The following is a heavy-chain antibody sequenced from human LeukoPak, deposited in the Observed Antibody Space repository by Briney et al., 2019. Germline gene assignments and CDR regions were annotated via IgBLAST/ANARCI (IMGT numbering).Heavy chain of an antibody. J-gene: IGHJ4*02. CDR3: ARGIDTSGWYDY. Sequence: PSETLSLTCAVSGSSINSGYYWGWIRQPPGKGLEWIGSIYHSGSTYYNPSLKSRVTISVDTSKNHFSLKLSSVTAADTAVYHCARGIDTSGWYDYWGQGTLVTVSS. CDR1: GSSINSGYY. D-gene: IGHD6-19*01. V-gene: IGHV4-38-2*01. CDR2: IYHSGST.